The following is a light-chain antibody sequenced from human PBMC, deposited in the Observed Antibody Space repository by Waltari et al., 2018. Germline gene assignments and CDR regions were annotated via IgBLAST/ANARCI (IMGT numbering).Light chain of an antibody. CDR1: SSDVGGYNY. J-gene: IGLJ3*02. CDR2: DVS. V-gene: IGLV2-11*01. CDR3: CAYAASYWV. Sequence: QSALTQPRSVSGSPGQSVTISCTGTSSDVGGYNYVSWYQQHPGRAPKLMIYDVSKRPSGVPDRFSGSKSGNTASLIISGLQAEDEADYYCCAYAASYWVFGGGTKLTAL.